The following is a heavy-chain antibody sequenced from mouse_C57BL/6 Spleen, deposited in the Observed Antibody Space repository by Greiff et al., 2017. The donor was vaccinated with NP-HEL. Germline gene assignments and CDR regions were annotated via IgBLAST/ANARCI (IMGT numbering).Heavy chain of an antibody. CDR1: GYAFSSYW. CDR3: ARSPGKYYFDY. V-gene: IGHV1-80*01. J-gene: IGHJ2*01. CDR2: IYPGDGDT. D-gene: IGHD4-1*01. Sequence: VKVVESGAELVKPGASVKISCKASGYAFSSYWMNWVKQRPGKGLEWIGQIYPGDGDTNYNGKFKGKATLTADKSSSTAYMQLSSLTSEDSAVYFCARSPGKYYFDYWGQGTTLTVSS.